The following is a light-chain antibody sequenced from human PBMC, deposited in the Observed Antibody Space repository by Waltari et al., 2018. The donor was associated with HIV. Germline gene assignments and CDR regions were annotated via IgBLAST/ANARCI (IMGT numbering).Light chain of an antibody. J-gene: IGLJ1*01. CDR2: KNY. CDR3: VGWDGSLSGYV. CDR1: SSNIGNDN. Sequence: QSVLTQPPSASGTPGQTVTISCSGSSSNIGNDNVYWYQQLPGMTPKLLIYKNYQRPSGVPYRFAGSKSGTSASLAISGLRSEDEADYYCVGWDGSLSGYVFGAGTTVTVL. V-gene: IGLV1-47*01.